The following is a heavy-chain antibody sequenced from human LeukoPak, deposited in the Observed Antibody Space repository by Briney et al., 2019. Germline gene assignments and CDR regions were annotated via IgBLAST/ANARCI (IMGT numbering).Heavy chain of an antibody. CDR3: ARAVYHAFDF. CDR2: ITTDNDNT. V-gene: IGHV1-18*01. CDR1: GYTFSSYG. D-gene: IGHD2-2*01. J-gene: IGHJ4*02. Sequence: AAVKVSCKASGYTFSSYGFSWVRQPPGQGLEWVGWITTDNDNTNYVQKCQGRVTMTKDTSTSTAYMEMRSLRSDDTAVYYCARAVYHAFDFWGQGTLVTVSS.